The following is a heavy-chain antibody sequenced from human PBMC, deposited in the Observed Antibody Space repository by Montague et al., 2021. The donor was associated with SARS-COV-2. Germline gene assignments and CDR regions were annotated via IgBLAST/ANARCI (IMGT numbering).Heavy chain of an antibody. CDR2: IYYSGST. J-gene: IGHJ2*01. D-gene: IGHD3-9*01. Sequence: SETLSLTCTVSGGSISSSSYYWGWIRQPPGKGLEWIGSIYYSGSTYYNPSLKSRVTISVDTSKNQFSLKLSSVTAADTAVYYCARQPSTAITILVVTKPCCYFDLWGRGTLVTVSS. CDR1: GGSISSSSYY. CDR3: ARQPSTAITILVVTKPCCYFDL. V-gene: IGHV4-39*01.